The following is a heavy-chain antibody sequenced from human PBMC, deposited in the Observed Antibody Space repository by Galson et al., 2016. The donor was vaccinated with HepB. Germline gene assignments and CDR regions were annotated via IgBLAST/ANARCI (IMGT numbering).Heavy chain of an antibody. D-gene: IGHD6-13*01. CDR3: ARCRVEFGDYSSSLYTDYYYGMDV. CDR2: IIPIFGTA. CDR1: GGTFTSFA. Sequence: SCKASGGTFTSFAISWVRQAPGQGLEWMGGIIPIFGTANYAQKFQGRVTITADESTSTAYMELSSLRSEDTAVYYCARCRVEFGDYSSSLYTDYYYGMDVWGQGTTVTVSS. J-gene: IGHJ6*02. V-gene: IGHV1-69*01.